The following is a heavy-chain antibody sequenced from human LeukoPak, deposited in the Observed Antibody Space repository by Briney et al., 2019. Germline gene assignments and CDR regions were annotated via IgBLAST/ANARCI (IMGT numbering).Heavy chain of an antibody. D-gene: IGHD3-22*01. CDR2: INPNSGGT. V-gene: IGHV1-2*02. CDR3: ARVRENYYDSSGSNDAFDI. CDR1: GYTFTGYY. J-gene: IGHJ3*02. Sequence: ASVKVSCKASGYTFTGYYMHWVRQAPGQGLEWMGWINPNSGGTNYAQKFQGRVTMTRDTSISTAYMELSSLRSEDTAVYYCARVRENYYDSSGSNDAFDIWGQGTMVTVSS.